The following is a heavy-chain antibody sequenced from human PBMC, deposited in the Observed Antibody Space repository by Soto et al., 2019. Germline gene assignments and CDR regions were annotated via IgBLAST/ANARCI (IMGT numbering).Heavy chain of an antibody. CDR2: IGVDSGNT. V-gene: IGHV1-58*02. J-gene: IGHJ5*02. Sequence: SVKVSCKASGFTFTSSAMQWVRQARGQRLEWIGWIGVDSGNTNYAQKFQGRVTITTDISTSTAYMELRSLRSDDTAVYYCAREVVRVAGNRWFDPWGQGTLVTVSS. D-gene: IGHD6-19*01. CDR3: AREVVRVAGNRWFDP. CDR1: GFTFTSSA.